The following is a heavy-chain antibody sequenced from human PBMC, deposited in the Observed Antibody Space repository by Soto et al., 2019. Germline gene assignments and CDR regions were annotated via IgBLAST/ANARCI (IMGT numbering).Heavy chain of an antibody. V-gene: IGHV1-46*03. CDR1: GYTFTSYY. CDR3: ARGGLRGVDFDY. Sequence: QVQLVQSGAEVKKPGASVKVSCKASGYTFTSYYMHWVRQAPGQGLEWMGIINPSGGSTSYAQKFQGRVTMTRDTSTTTFYMELSSLRSEDTAVYYCARGGLRGVDFDYWGQGTLVTVSS. CDR2: INPSGGST. J-gene: IGHJ4*02. D-gene: IGHD3-10*01.